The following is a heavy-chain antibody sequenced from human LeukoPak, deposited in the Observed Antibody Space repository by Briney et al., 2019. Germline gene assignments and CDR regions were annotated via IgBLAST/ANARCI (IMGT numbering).Heavy chain of an antibody. D-gene: IGHD3/OR15-3a*01. CDR2: IYYSGNT. CDR1: GGFNTHYY. V-gene: IGHV4-59*01. J-gene: IGHJ4*02. CDR3: AREDWLRLFDY. Sequence: PSETLSLTCSVSGGFNTHYYWSWIRQNPGKGLEWIGYIYYSGNTNYNPSLKSRVTISVDTSKNQFSLKLSSVTAADTAVYYCAREDWLRLFDYWGQGTLVTVSS.